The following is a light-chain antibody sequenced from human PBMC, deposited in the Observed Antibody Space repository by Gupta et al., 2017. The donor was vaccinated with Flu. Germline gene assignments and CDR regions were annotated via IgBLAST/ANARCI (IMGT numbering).Light chain of an antibody. CDR1: QSITSY. J-gene: IGKJ4*01. V-gene: IGKV1-39*01. Sequence: SSLSASVGDRVIITCRASQSITSYLTWYQQKPGKAPKLLIYAASSWASGVPSRFTGSGSGTDFSLTISRLQPEDFAAYFCRQSDSGSAKTFGRGTRLEIK. CDR2: AAS. CDR3: RQSDSGSAKT.